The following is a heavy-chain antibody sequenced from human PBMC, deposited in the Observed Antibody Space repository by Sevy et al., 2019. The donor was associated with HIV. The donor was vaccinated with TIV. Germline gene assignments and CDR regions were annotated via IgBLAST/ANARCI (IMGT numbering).Heavy chain of an antibody. J-gene: IGHJ3*01. CDR2: IRANGGST. CDR3: AKDRVWDVGDVFEV. V-gene: IGHV3-23*01. CDR1: IGSFSNHY. Sequence: ETLSLTCAVYIGSFSNHYWTWIHQPPGKGLEWVSAIRANGGSTYYADSVKGRFTISRDNSKNTLYLQMNSLRPEDTAVYYCAKDRVWDVGDVFEVWGQGTMVTVSS. D-gene: IGHD1-26*01.